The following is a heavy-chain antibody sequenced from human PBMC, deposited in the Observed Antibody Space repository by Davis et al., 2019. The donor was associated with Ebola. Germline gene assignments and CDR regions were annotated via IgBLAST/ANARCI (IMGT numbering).Heavy chain of an antibody. D-gene: IGHD3-3*01. J-gene: IGHJ6*03. Sequence: PSETLSLTCTVSGGSISSYYWSWIRQPAGKGLEWIGRIYTSGSTNYNPSLKSRVPISVDTSKNQFSLKLRSVTAADTAVYYCARVDFWSGYRYYMDVWGKGTTVTVSS. CDR2: IYTSGST. CDR3: ARVDFWSGYRYYMDV. CDR1: GGSISSYY. V-gene: IGHV4-4*07.